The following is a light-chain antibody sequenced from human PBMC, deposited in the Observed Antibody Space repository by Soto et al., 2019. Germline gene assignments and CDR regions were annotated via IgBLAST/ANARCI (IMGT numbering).Light chain of an antibody. CDR3: CSSAASDTWV. Sequence: QSALTQPASVSGSPGQSITISCTGTNSDIGGYNYVSWYQQHPGKAPKLMISDVSRRPSGVPDRFSGSKSGNTASLTISGRQAEDEADYYCCSSAASDTWVFGGGTKVTVL. V-gene: IGLV2-11*01. CDR1: NSDIGGYNY. J-gene: IGLJ3*02. CDR2: DVS.